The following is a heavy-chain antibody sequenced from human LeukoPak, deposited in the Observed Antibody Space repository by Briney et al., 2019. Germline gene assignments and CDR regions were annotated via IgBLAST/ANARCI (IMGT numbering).Heavy chain of an antibody. J-gene: IGHJ4*02. Sequence: ASAKVSCKASGYTFTSYYMHWVRQAPGQGLEWMGIINPSGGSTSYAQKFQGRVTMTRDTSTSTVYMELSSLRSEDTAVYYCARDLWDLYSYGLPFDYWGQGTLVTVSS. CDR1: GYTFTSYY. CDR3: ARDLWDLYSYGLPFDY. D-gene: IGHD5-18*01. V-gene: IGHV1-46*01. CDR2: INPSGGST.